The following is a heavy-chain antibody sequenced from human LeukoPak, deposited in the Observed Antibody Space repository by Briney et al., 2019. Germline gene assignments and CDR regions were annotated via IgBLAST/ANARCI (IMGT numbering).Heavy chain of an antibody. CDR1: GFTFNNYT. CDR2: IPSDGSNK. D-gene: IGHD6-13*01. Sequence: PGGSLRLSCAASGFTFNNYTMHWVRQAPGKGLGWVALIPSDGSNKYYADSVKGRFTISRDNSKTTLYLQMNSLRTEDMAVYYCAKAGTEVTYRTTWSDYWGKGTLVTVSS. V-gene: IGHV3-30*04. CDR3: AKAGTEVTYRTTWSDY. J-gene: IGHJ4*02.